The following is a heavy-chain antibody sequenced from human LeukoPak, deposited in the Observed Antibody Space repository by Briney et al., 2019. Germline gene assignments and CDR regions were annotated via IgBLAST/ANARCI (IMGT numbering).Heavy chain of an antibody. CDR2: IQYHGRDK. Sequence: PGGSLRLSCAASGFTFRTSGMHWVRQAPGKGLEWVAFIQYHGRDKYYADSVKGRFTISRDNSKNTLYLQMNSLRAEDTAVYYCAKDDCSSTSCYSPHYWGQGTLVTVSS. J-gene: IGHJ4*02. V-gene: IGHV3-30*02. D-gene: IGHD2-2*01. CDR1: GFTFRTSG. CDR3: AKDDCSSTSCYSPHY.